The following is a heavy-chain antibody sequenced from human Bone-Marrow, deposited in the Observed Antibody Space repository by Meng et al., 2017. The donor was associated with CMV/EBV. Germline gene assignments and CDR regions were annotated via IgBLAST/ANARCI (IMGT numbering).Heavy chain of an antibody. V-gene: IGHV3-15*01. CDR1: GFTFSNAW. CDR3: TTERMGVRGSYYPDFDY. D-gene: IGHD1-26*01. J-gene: IGHJ4*02. CDR2: IKSKTDGGTT. Sequence: GGSLRLSCAASGFTFSNAWMSWVRQAPGKGLEWVGRIKSKTDGGTTDYAAPVKGRFTISRDDSKNTLYLQMNSLKTEDTAVYYCTTERMGVRGSYYPDFDYWGQGTLVTVSS.